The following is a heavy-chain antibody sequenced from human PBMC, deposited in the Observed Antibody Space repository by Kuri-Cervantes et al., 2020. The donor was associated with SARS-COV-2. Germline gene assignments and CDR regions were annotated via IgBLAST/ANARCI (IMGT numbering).Heavy chain of an antibody. D-gene: IGHD2-2*01. V-gene: IGHV3-30-3*01. CDR1: GFTFSSYA. CDR2: ISYDGSNK. CDR3: ARTLGEDIVVVPAATFDY. J-gene: IGHJ4*02. Sequence: GESLKISCAASGFTFSSYAMHWVRQAPGKGLEWVAVISYDGSNKYYADSVKGRFTISRDNSKNTLYLQMNSLRAEDTAVYYCARTLGEDIVVVPAATFDYWGQGTLVNVAS.